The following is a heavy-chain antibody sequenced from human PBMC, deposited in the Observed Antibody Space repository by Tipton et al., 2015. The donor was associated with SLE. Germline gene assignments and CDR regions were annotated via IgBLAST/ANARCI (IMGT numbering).Heavy chain of an antibody. J-gene: IGHJ4*02. Sequence: TLSLTCTVSGGSIRDYYWTWIRQPAGKGLEWIGRIFSSGNTKYNASLNSRVTISIDTSKNQMSLKLNSVTAADTAVYYCARTNRGCFDYWGQGTLVTVSS. CDR3: ARTNRGCFDY. CDR1: GGSIRDYY. CDR2: IFSSGNT. V-gene: IGHV4-4*07. D-gene: IGHD2-8*01.